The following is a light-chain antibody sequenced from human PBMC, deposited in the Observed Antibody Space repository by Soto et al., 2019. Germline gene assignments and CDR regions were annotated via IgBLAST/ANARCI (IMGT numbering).Light chain of an antibody. V-gene: IGLV2-14*03. CDR1: SSDVGAYNF. Sequence: QSVLTQPASVSGSRGQSITISCTGTSSDVGAYNFVSWYQQHPGKLPKLMIFDVSRRPSGVSDRFSGSKSGNTASLTISGLQAEDEGDYYCSSYSSSSTHVFGSGTKLTVL. J-gene: IGLJ1*01. CDR3: SSYSSSSTHV. CDR2: DVS.